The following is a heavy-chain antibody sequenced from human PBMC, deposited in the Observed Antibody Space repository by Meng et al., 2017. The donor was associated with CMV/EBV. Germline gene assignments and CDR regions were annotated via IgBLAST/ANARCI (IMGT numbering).Heavy chain of an antibody. D-gene: IGHD5-24*01. CDR1: GFTVSSNY. CDR2: IYSGGST. J-gene: IGHJ4*02. V-gene: IGHV3-66*02. Sequence: GESLKISCAASGFTVSSNYMSWVRQAPGKGLECVSVIYSGGSTYYADSVKGRFTFSRDNSKNTLYLQMNSLRAEDTAVYYCALIGEMATIDYWGQGTLVTVSS. CDR3: ALIGEMATIDY.